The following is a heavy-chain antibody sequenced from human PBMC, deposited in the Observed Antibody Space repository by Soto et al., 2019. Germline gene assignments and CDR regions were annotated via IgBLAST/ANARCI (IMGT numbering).Heavy chain of an antibody. CDR2: ITSGSTTI. CDR1: GFTFSSYE. V-gene: IGHV3-48*02. D-gene: IGHD2-15*01. Sequence: GGSLRLSCAASGFTFSSYEMNWVRQAPGKGLEWVSYITSGSTTIYYGDSVKGRFTISRDNAKNAVYLQMSSLRDEDTAVYYCARSCSGGGCYRQIDYWGQGTLVTVSS. J-gene: IGHJ4*02. CDR3: ARSCSGGGCYRQIDY.